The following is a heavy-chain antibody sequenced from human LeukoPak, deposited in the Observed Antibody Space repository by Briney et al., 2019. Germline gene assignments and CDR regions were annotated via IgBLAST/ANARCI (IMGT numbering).Heavy chain of an antibody. CDR2: IYSGGST. D-gene: IGHD1-26*01. CDR3: ARGGQSGGTYYPYDY. CDR1: GFTFSSYA. Sequence: PGGSLRLSCAASGFTFSSYAMSWVRQAPGKGLEWVSTIYSGGSTYFADSVKGRFTISRDNSKNTVYLQMNSLRADDTAVYYCARGGQSGGTYYPYDYWGQGTLVTVSS. J-gene: IGHJ4*02. V-gene: IGHV3-66*01.